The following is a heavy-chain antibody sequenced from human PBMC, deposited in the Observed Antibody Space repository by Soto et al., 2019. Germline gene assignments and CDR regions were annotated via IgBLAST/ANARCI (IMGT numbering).Heavy chain of an antibody. CDR3: ARGFSVDIVATIDPYGMDV. D-gene: IGHD5-12*01. Sequence: PPASVKVSCKASGYTFTGYYMHWVRQAPGQGLEWMGWINPNSGGTNYAQKFQGWVTMIRDTSISTAYMELSRLRSDDTAVYYCARGFSVDIVATIDPYGMDVWGQGTTVTVSS. V-gene: IGHV1-2*04. CDR2: INPNSGGT. CDR1: GYTFTGYY. J-gene: IGHJ6*02.